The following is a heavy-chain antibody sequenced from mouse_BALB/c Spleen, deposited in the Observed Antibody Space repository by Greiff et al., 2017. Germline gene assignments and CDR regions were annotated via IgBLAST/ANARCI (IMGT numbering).Heavy chain of an antibody. D-gene: IGHD2-1*01. Sequence: VQLQQSGAELVRPGASVKLSCTASGFNIKDYYMHWVKQRPEQGLEWIGWIDPENGDTEYAPKFQGKATMTADTSSNTAYLQLTSLTSEDTAVCYCNGGNHIDYWGQGTTLTVSS. CDR3: NGGNHIDY. V-gene: IGHV14-4*02. CDR2: IDPENGDT. CDR1: GFNIKDYY. J-gene: IGHJ2*01.